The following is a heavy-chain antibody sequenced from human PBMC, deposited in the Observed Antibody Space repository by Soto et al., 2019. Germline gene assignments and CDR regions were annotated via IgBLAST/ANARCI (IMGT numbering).Heavy chain of an antibody. CDR2: VSHDGRNT. CDR3: AKGGRQWLVTSDFNY. Sequence: GGSLRLSCAASGFTFSSYVMHWVRQAPCKGLEWVAVVSHDGRNTHYADSVKGRFTISRDSSKNTVSLEMTSLRAEDTAVYYCAKGGRQWLVTSDFNYWGQGALVTVSS. D-gene: IGHD6-19*01. CDR1: GFTFSSYV. V-gene: IGHV3-30*18. J-gene: IGHJ4*02.